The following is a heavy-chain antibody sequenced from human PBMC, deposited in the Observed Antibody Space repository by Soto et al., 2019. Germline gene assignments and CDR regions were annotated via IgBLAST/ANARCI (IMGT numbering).Heavy chain of an antibody. J-gene: IGHJ3*01. CDR3: ASGDRGGFDL. CDR2: VHSGGTTT. D-gene: IGHD3-10*01. Sequence: EVQLVESGGGLVQPGESLRLSCAASGFTFDYYWMHLVRQAPGKGVVWVSRVHSGGTTTTYADYVKRRFTIFRDNARNTVSLQMSSLRAEDTAIYYCASGDRGGFDLWGHGTMVTVSS. CDR1: GFTFDYYW. V-gene: IGHV3-74*01.